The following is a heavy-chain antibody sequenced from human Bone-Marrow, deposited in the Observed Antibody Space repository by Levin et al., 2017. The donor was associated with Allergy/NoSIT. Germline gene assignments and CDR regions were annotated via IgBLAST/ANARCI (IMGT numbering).Heavy chain of an antibody. D-gene: IGHD2-21*02. J-gene: IGHJ4*02. Sequence: GESLKISCTVSGFSFSSYTMDWVRQAPGKGLEWVSYISTTSSTKYYADSVKGRFTVSRDNDKNSLYLQMNSLREEDTAVYYCARERPSYCGGDCANDFWGQGTLVIVSS. CDR1: GFSFSSYT. V-gene: IGHV3-48*02. CDR2: ISTTSSTK. CDR3: ARERPSYCGGDCANDF.